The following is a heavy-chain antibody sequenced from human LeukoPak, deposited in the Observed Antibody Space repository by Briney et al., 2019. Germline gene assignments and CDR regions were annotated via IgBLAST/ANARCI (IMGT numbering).Heavy chain of an antibody. CDR2: IKQDGSEK. V-gene: IGHV3-7*01. CDR1: GFTFSSYW. J-gene: IGHJ3*02. D-gene: IGHD6-19*01. CDR3: AREQWLVWGSAFDI. Sequence: PGGSLRLSCAASGFTFSSYWMSWVRQAPGKGLEWVANIKQDGSEKYYVDSVKGRFTISRDNAKNSLYLQMNSLRAEDTAVYYCAREQWLVWGSAFDIWGQGTMVTVSS.